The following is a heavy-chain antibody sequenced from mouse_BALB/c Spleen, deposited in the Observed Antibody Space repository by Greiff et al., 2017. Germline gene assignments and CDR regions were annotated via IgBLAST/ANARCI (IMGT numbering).Heavy chain of an antibody. CDR1: GYTFTSYW. Sequence: VKLQQSGAELARPGASVKLSCKASGYTFTSYWMQWVKQRPGQGLEWIGAIYPGDGDTRYTQKFKGKATLTADKSSSTAYMQLSSLASEDSAVYYCARYDYAWGQGTTLTVSS. D-gene: IGHD2-4*01. J-gene: IGHJ2*01. V-gene: IGHV1-87*01. CDR2: IYPGDGDT. CDR3: ARYDYA.